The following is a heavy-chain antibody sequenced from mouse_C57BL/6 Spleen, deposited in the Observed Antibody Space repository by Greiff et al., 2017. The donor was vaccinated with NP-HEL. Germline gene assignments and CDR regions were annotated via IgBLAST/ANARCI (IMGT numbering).Heavy chain of an antibody. CDR1: GYTFTSYG. Sequence: VQLQQSGAELARPGASVKLSCKASGYTFTSYGISWVKQRTGQGLEWIGEIYPRSGNTYYNEKFKGKATLTADKSSSTAYMELRSLTSEDSAVYFCARFITTVVATSDWYFDVWGTGTTVTVSS. J-gene: IGHJ1*03. CDR3: ARFITTVVATSDWYFDV. CDR2: IYPRSGNT. D-gene: IGHD1-1*01. V-gene: IGHV1-81*01.